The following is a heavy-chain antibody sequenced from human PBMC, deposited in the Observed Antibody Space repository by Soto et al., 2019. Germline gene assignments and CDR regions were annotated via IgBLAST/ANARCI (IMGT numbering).Heavy chain of an antibody. J-gene: IGHJ4*02. D-gene: IGHD3-22*01. CDR1: GFTFSDYY. CDR3: ARSRDNYYDSSGYLDY. Sequence: LRLSCAASGFTFSDYYMSWIRQAPGTGLEWVSYISSSGSTIYYADSVKGRFTISRDNAKNSLYLQMNSLRAEDTAVYYCARSRDNYYDSSGYLDYWGQGTLVTVSS. V-gene: IGHV3-11*01. CDR2: ISSSGSTI.